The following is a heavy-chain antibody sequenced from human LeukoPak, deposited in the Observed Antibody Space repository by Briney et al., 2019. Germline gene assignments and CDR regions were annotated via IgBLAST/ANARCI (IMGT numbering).Heavy chain of an antibody. CDR1: GFTFSSYA. V-gene: IGHV3-23*01. Sequence: GGSLRLSCAASGFTFSSYAMSWVRQAPGKGLVWVLGLSNSGGSTYYADSVKGRFTISRDNSKHTLYLQMNSLRAEDTAVYYCAKGGNGKYFDYWGQGTLVTVSP. J-gene: IGHJ4*02. CDR3: AKGGNGKYFDY. D-gene: IGHD4-23*01. CDR2: LSNSGGST.